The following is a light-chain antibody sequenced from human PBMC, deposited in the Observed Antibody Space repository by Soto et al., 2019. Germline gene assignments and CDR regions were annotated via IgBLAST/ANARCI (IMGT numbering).Light chain of an antibody. CDR2: AAS. CDR1: QSISSY. V-gene: IGKV1-39*01. CDR3: QQSYSTL. Sequence: DIYMTQSPSSLSASVGDRVTITCRASQSISSYLNWYQQKPGKAPKLLIYAASSLQSGVPSRFSGSGSGTDLTLTISSLRPEDFATYYCQQSYSTLFGQGTKVDIK. J-gene: IGKJ1*01.